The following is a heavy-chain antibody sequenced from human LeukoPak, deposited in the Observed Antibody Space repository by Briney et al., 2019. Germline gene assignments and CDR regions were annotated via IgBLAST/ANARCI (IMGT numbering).Heavy chain of an antibody. CDR3: ARGGPNWFDP. Sequence: SETLSLTCAVYGRSFSGYYWSWIRQPAGKGLEWIGRIYTSGSTDYNPSLKSRVTISVDTSKNQFSLKPSSVTAADTAVYYCARGGPNWFDPWGQGTLVTVSS. CDR1: GRSFSGYY. J-gene: IGHJ5*02. CDR2: IYTSGST. V-gene: IGHV4-59*10.